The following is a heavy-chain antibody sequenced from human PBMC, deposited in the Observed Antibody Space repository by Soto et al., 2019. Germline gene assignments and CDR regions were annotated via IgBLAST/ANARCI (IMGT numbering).Heavy chain of an antibody. CDR2: ISYDGTNK. Sequence: QVQLVESGGGVVQPGRSLRLSCAASGFTFSTYGMHWVRQAPGKGLEWVAVISYDGTNKNYADSVNGRFTISRDNSKITTYVHMNSLRADDMAVYYCANEKYSSRSLAFDYWGQGTLVTVSS. D-gene: IGHD6-13*01. CDR3: ANEKYSSRSLAFDY. J-gene: IGHJ4*02. CDR1: GFTFSTYG. V-gene: IGHV3-30*18.